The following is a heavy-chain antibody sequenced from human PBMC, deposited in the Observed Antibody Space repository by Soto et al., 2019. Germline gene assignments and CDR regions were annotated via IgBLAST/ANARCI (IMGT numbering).Heavy chain of an antibody. CDR2: INPSGGST. CDR3: ARGWFAGSGWWGYYYYGMDV. J-gene: IGHJ6*02. CDR1: GYTFTSYY. V-gene: IGHV1-46*01. Sequence: QVQLVQSGAEVKKPGASVKVSCKASGYTFTSYYMHWVRQAPGQGLEWMGIINPSGGSTSYAQKFQGRVTMTRDTSTSTVYMELSSLRSEDTAVYYCARGWFAGSGWWGYYYYGMDVWGQGTTVTVSS. D-gene: IGHD6-19*01.